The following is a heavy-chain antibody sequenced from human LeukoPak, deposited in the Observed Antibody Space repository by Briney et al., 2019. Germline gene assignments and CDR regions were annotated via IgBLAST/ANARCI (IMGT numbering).Heavy chain of an antibody. V-gene: IGHV3-48*03. Sequence: PGGSLRLSCAASGFTFSSYEMNWVRRAPGKGLEWVSYISGSGSIIYYADSVKGRFTISRDNAKNSLYLQMNSLRAEDTAVYYCARDSGSYSGLETELEYWGQGTLVTVSS. CDR3: ARDSGSYSGLETELEY. D-gene: IGHD1-26*01. CDR2: ISGSGSII. J-gene: IGHJ4*02. CDR1: GFTFSSYE.